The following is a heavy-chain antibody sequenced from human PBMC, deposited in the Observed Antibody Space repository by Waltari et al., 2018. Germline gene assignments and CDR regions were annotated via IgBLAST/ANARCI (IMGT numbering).Heavy chain of an antibody. J-gene: IGHJ6*03. V-gene: IGHV3-30-3*01. Sequence: QVQLVESGGGVVQPGRSLRLSCAASGFTFSSYAMHWVRQAPGTGLEWVAVISYDGSNKYYADSVKGRCTISRDNSKNTLYQQMNSLRAEDTAVYYCARAAHWNPMKCYMDVWGKGTTVTVSS. CDR3: ARAAHWNPMKCYMDV. D-gene: IGHD1-1*01. CDR1: GFTFSSYA. CDR2: ISYDGSNK.